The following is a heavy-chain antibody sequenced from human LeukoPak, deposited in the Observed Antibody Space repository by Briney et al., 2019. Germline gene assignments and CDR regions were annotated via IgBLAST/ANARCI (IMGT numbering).Heavy chain of an antibody. CDR2: ISYIGTT. CDR3: ARDLVTVTKGFDM. D-gene: IGHD4-17*01. Sequence: PSETLSLTCAVSDDSFSSHYWTWIRQPPGKGLEWIGYISYIGTTNYNPSLKGGVTIPIDPSKNQFSLKLSSVTAADTAVYYGARDLVTVTKGFDMWGQGTMVSVSA. V-gene: IGHV4-59*11. CDR1: DDSFSSHY. J-gene: IGHJ3*02.